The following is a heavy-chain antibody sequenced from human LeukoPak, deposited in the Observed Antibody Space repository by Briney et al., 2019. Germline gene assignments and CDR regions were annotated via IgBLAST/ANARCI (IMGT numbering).Heavy chain of an antibody. CDR2: ISGSGGST. Sequence: GGSLRLSCAASGFTFSSYGMSWVRQAPGKGLEWVSAISGSGGSTYYADSVKGRFTISRDNAKNSLYLQMNSLRAEDTALYHCARVADLDGFDPWGQGTLVTVSS. V-gene: IGHV3-23*01. CDR1: GFTFSSYG. CDR3: ARVADLDGFDP. J-gene: IGHJ5*02.